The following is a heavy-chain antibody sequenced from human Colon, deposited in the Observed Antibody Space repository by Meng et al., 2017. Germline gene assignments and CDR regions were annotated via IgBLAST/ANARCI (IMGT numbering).Heavy chain of an antibody. CDR3: ARDHGTGLDH. CDR1: GFTFRDYD. CDR2: ISSSGKII. Sequence: HVEVVEAGGGLVESGRSLLLACAASGFTFRDYDMTWIRQGPGKGLEWVSHISSSGKIIDYADSVKGRFTISRDNANNSLYLQMDSLTADDTAVYYCARDHGTGLDHWGQGALVTVSS. V-gene: IGHV3-11*01. D-gene: IGHD1-14*01. J-gene: IGHJ4*02.